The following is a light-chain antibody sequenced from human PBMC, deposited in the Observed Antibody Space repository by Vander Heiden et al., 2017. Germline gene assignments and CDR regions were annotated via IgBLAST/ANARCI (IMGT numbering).Light chain of an antibody. Sequence: DIQMTQSPSSLSASVGDRVTITCQASQDISNYLNWYQQTPGKAPKLLIYDASNLGTGVPSRFSGSGSGTDFTFTITSLQPEDFATYFCQQDDYLPFTFGQGTKMEIK. CDR2: DAS. CDR1: QDISNY. V-gene: IGKV1-33*01. J-gene: IGKJ2*01. CDR3: QQDDYLPFT.